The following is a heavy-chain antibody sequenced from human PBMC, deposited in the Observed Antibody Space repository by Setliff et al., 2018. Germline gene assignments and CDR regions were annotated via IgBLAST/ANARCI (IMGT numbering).Heavy chain of an antibody. V-gene: IGHV4-61*02. CDR3: ARMSGFLYMDV. J-gene: IGHJ6*03. D-gene: IGHD3-3*01. Sequence: SETLSLTCTVSGDPMSSRRYYWAWIRQPAGKGLECIGRIYTDGSTKYNPSLKGRATLSIDASKRQFSLKLTSVTAADTAVYYCARMSGFLYMDVWGKGTTVTVSS. CDR2: IYTDGST. CDR1: GDPMSSRRYY.